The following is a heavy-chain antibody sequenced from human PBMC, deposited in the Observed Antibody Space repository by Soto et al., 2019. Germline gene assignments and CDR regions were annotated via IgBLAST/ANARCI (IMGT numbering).Heavy chain of an antibody. D-gene: IGHD4-17*01. CDR3: LAADYGGIVDD. Sequence: QILLQESGPGLVKPSETLSLICAVSGASVNSPPYSWTWVRRPPGKGLEWIGYVHNSGSTKYDPSFQSRVSISLDTSKNHFSLRLTSVTSADAAGYYCLAADYGGIVDDLGQGTLVSVSS. J-gene: IGHJ4*02. CDR1: GASVNSPPYS. V-gene: IGHV4-61*03. CDR2: VHNSGST.